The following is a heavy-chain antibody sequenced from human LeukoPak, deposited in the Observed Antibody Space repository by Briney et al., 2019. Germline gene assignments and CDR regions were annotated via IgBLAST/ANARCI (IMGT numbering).Heavy chain of an antibody. CDR3: ARVRDVYNHIFEN. Sequence: GGSLRLSCAVSTFTVASNYMSWVRQTPGKGLVWVSDIYQGGSTYYSDSVKGRLTISRDISKNTLHLQMSNLRVDDTTVYYCARVRDVYNHIFENWGQGTLVTVS. V-gene: IGHV3-53*01. J-gene: IGHJ4*02. D-gene: IGHD5-24*01. CDR2: IYQGGST. CDR1: TFTVASNY.